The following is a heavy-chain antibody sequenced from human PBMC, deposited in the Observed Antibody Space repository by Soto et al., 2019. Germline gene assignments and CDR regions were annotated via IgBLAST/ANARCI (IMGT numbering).Heavy chain of an antibody. V-gene: IGHV3-72*01. CDR3: ARAYCTNGVCYDAFDI. D-gene: IGHD2-8*01. Sequence: GGSLRLSCAASGFTFSDHYMDWVRQAPGKGLEWVGRTRNKANSYTTEYAASVKGRFTISRDDSKNSLYLQMNSLKTEDTAVYYCARAYCTNGVCYDAFDIWGQGTMVTVSS. CDR1: GFTFSDHY. J-gene: IGHJ3*02. CDR2: TRNKANSYTT.